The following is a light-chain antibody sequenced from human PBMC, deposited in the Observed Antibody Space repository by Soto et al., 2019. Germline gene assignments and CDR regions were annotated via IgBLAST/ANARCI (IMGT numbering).Light chain of an antibody. V-gene: IGKV3-20*01. Sequence: IVLTQTPGTPYLSPGERATLSCRASQRVGSKYLAWYQQKHGQPPRLLIHGASSRASGIPDRFSGSVSGTDCTITISGLKQEDCGTYCQQYGSSYTWTFCQGAKVDIK. CDR3: QQYGSSYTWT. CDR2: GAS. J-gene: IGKJ1*01. CDR1: QRVGSKY.